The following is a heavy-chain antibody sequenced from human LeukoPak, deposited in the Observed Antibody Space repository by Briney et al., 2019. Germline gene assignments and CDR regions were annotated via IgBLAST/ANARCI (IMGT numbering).Heavy chain of an antibody. CDR1: GYTFTSYY. D-gene: IGHD3-22*01. CDR3: AKLTYYYDSSGPFDY. V-gene: IGHV1-46*01. Sequence: ASVKVSCKASGYTFTSYYMHWVRQAPGQGLEWMGIINPSGGSTSYAQKFQGRVTMTRDTSTSTVYMELSSLRSEDTAVYYCAKLTYYYDSSGPFDYWGQGTLVTVSS. J-gene: IGHJ4*02. CDR2: INPSGGST.